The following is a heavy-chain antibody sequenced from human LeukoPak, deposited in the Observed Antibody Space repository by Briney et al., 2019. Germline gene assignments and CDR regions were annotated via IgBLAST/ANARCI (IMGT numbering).Heavy chain of an antibody. CDR1: GFTFNNYW. D-gene: IGHD3-22*01. Sequence: GGSLRLSCAASGFTFNNYWMHWVHQAPGKGLVWVSRIDRDGSSTSYADSVKGRFTVSRDNAKNTVYLQMNSLRAEDTAVYYCARITYYSDSSSYYHFDCWGQGTLVTVSS. CDR2: IDRDGSST. J-gene: IGHJ4*02. CDR3: ARITYYSDSSSYYHFDC. V-gene: IGHV3-74*01.